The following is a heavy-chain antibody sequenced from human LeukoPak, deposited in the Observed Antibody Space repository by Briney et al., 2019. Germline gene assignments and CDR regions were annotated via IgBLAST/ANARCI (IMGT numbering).Heavy chain of an antibody. CDR3: ARERYDGSFDP. CDR2: ISYDGSNK. J-gene: IGHJ5*02. Sequence: GGSLRLSCVASGFTLSSYAIQWVRQAPGKGLEWVAIISYDGSNKYYADSVKGRFTISRDNSKNTLYLQMNSLRAEDTAVYYCARERYDGSFDPWGQGTLVTVSS. CDR1: GFTLSSYA. D-gene: IGHD5-24*01. V-gene: IGHV3-30*04.